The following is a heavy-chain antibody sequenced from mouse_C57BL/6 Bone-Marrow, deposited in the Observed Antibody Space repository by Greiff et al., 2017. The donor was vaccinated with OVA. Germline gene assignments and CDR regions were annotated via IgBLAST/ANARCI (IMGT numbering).Heavy chain of an antibody. V-gene: IGHV1-52*01. J-gene: IGHJ1*03. D-gene: IGHD2-5*01. CDR3: ARRPTIVTEAWYFDV. CDR2: IDPSDSDT. Sequence: VQLQQPGAELVRPGSSVKLSCKASGYTFTSYWMHWVKQRPIQGLEWIGNIDPSDSDTHSNQKFKDKATLTVDKSSSTAYMQLSSLTSEDSAVYYCARRPTIVTEAWYFDVWGTGTTVTVSS. CDR1: GYTFTSYW.